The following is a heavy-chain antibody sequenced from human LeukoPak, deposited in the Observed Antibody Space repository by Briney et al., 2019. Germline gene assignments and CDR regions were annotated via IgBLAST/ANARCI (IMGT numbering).Heavy chain of an antibody. CDR1: GGSISSSSYY. CDR3: ARPRSGYQLLSDAFDI. CDR2: IYYSGST. V-gene: IGHV4-39*01. D-gene: IGHD2-2*01. Sequence: PSETLSLTCTVSGGSISSSSYYWGWIRQPPGKGLEWIGSIYYSGSTYYNPSLKSRVTISVDTSKNQFSLKLSSVTAADTAVYYCARPRSGYQLLSDAFDIWGQGTMVTVSS. J-gene: IGHJ3*02.